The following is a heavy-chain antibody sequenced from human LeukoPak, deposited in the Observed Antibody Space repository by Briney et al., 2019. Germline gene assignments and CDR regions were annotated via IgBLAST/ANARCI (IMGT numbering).Heavy chain of an antibody. J-gene: IGHJ4*02. V-gene: IGHV3-48*01. Sequence: GGSLRLSCAASGFTFSSYSMNWVRQAPGKGLEWVSYISSSSSTIYYADSVKGRFTISRDNAKNSLYLQMNSLRAEDTAVYYCVREGPSMGIDYWGQGPPVTVSS. CDR3: VREGPSMGIDY. D-gene: IGHD7-27*01. CDR2: ISSSSSTI. CDR1: GFTFSSYS.